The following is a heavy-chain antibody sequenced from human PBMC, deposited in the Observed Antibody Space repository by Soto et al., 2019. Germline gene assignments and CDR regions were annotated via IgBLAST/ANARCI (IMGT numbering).Heavy chain of an antibody. D-gene: IGHD1-7*01. V-gene: IGHV3-30-3*01. CDR1: GFTFTSYT. CDR2: ISYDGTNS. CDR3: ARSRLELSFVDF. Sequence: WSLRLSCAASGFTFTSYTMHWVRQAPGKGLEWVSVISYDGTNSYYADSVKGRFTISRDNSKNTLFLQMNSLSAEDTAVYYCARSRLELSFVDFWGQGTLVTVSS. J-gene: IGHJ4*02.